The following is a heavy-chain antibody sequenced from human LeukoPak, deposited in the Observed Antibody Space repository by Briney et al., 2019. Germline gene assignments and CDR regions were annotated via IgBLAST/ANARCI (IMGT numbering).Heavy chain of an antibody. CDR3: ANEYSKGDV. D-gene: IGHD1-26*01. V-gene: IGHV3-23*01. CDR2: ISDNGGNT. Sequence: GGSLRLSCAASGFTFPNYAMSWVRQAPGKGLEWVSSISDNGGNTYYADSVKGRFTISRDNSKNMQYLQMHSLRVEDAAVYYCANEYSKGDVWGQGTMVTVSS. CDR1: GFTFPNYA. J-gene: IGHJ3*01.